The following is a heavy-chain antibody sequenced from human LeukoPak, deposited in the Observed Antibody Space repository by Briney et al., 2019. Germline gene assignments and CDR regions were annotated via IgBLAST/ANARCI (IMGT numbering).Heavy chain of an antibody. Sequence: PSETLSLTCAVYGGSFSGYYWSWIREPPGKGLEWIGEINHSGSTNYNPSLKSRVTISVDTSKNQFSLKLSSVIAADTAVYYCARDWGVSARPGYMYVWGKGTTVTVSS. J-gene: IGHJ6*03. D-gene: IGHD6-6*01. CDR3: ARDWGVSARPGYMYV. V-gene: IGHV4-34*01. CDR1: GGSFSGYY. CDR2: INHSGST.